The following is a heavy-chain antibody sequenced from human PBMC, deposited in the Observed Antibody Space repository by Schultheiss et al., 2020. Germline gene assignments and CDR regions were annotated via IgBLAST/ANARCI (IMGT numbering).Heavy chain of an antibody. D-gene: IGHD3-9*01. CDR1: GFTFSSYA. J-gene: IGHJ6*02. V-gene: IGHV3-30-3*01. CDR2: ISYDGSNK. Sequence: GESLKISCAASGFTFSSYAMHWVRQAPGKGLEWVAVISYDGSNKYYADSVKGRFTISRDNSKNTLYLQMNSLRAEDTAVYYCARARRYLKGSYYYYGMDVWGQGTTVTVSS. CDR3: ARARRYLKGSYYYYGMDV.